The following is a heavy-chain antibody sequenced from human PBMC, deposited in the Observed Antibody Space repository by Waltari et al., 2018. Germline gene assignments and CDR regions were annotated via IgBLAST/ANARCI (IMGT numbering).Heavy chain of an antibody. CDR2: IIPILGIA. J-gene: IGHJ4*02. CDR1: GGTFTSYA. V-gene: IGHV1-69*04. D-gene: IGHD2-15*01. CDR3: IVVVVAATDY. Sequence: QVQLVQSGAEVKKPGSSVKVSCKASGGTFTSYAISWVRQAPGQGLEWMGGIIPILGIANYAQKFQGRVTITADESTSTAYMELSSLRSEDTAVYYCIVVVVAATDYWGQGTLVTVSS.